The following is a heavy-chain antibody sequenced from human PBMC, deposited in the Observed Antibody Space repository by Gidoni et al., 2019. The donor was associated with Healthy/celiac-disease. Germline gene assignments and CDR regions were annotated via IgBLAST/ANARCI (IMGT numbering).Heavy chain of an antibody. Sequence: QVQLVESGGGVVQPGRSLRLSCAASGFTFSRYGMHGVRQAPGKGLGWVAVIWYDGSNKYYADSVKGRFTISRDNSKNTLYLQMNSLRAEDTAVYYCARDGDCSGGSCYDAFDIWGQGTMVTVSS. CDR3: ARDGDCSGGSCYDAFDI. CDR2: IWYDGSNK. J-gene: IGHJ3*02. V-gene: IGHV3-33*08. D-gene: IGHD2-15*01. CDR1: GFTFSRYG.